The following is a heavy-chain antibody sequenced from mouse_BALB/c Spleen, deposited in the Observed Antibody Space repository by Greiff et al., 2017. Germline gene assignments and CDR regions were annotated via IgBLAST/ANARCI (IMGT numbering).Heavy chain of an antibody. V-gene: IGHV1-7*01. CDR2: INPSTGYT. CDR3: ARSEAYGNCDY. D-gene: IGHD2-1*01. CDR1: GYTFTSYW. Sequence: QVHLQQSGAELAKPGASVKMSCKASGYTFTSYWMHWVKQRPGQGLEWIGYINPSTGYTEYNQKFKDKATLTADKSSSTAYMQLSSLTSEDSAVYYCARSEAYGNCDYWGQGTTLTVSS. J-gene: IGHJ2*01.